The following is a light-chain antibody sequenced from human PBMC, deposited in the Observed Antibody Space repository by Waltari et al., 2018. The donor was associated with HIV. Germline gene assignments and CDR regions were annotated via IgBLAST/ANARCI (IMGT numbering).Light chain of an antibody. CDR1: SSNIGSNT. J-gene: IGLJ2*01. V-gene: IGLV1-44*01. CDR2: GNN. CDR3: AAWDDSLNALLV. Sequence: QSVLTQPPSVSGTPGQTVTISCSGSSSNIGSNTVPWFQQFPRTAPKVLMYGNNQRPSGVPDRFSGSKSGTSASLAISGLQSEDEAEYYCAAWDDSLNALLVFGGGTKLTVL.